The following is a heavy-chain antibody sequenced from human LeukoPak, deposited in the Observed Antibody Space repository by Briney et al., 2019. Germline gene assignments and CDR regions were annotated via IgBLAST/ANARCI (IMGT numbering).Heavy chain of an antibody. Sequence: SETLSLTCTVSGGSISSYYWSWIRQPPGKGLEWIGYIYYSGSTNYNPSLKSRVTISVDTSKNQFSLNLSSVTAADTAVYYCARRLGVNPPSSNWFDPGAREPWSPSLQ. D-gene: IGHD3-16*01. J-gene: IGHJ5*02. V-gene: IGHV4-59*08. CDR3: ARRLGVNPPSSNWFDP. CDR2: IYYSGST. CDR1: GGSISSYY.